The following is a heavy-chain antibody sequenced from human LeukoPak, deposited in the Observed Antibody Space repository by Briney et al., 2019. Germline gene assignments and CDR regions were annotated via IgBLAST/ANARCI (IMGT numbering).Heavy chain of an antibody. J-gene: IGHJ4*02. V-gene: IGHV3-23*01. D-gene: IGHD6-19*01. Sequence: GGSLRLSCAASGFTFSSYAMSWVRQAPGKGLEWVSAISGSGGSTCYADSVKGRFTISRDNSKNTLYLQMNSLRAEDTAVYYCAKDKGDSSGWLYYFDYWGQGTLVTVSS. CDR3: AKDKGDSSGWLYYFDY. CDR2: ISGSGGST. CDR1: GFTFSSYA.